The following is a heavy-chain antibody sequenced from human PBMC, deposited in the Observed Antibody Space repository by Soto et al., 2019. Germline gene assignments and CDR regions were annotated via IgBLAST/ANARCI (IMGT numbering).Heavy chain of an antibody. CDR1: GGSVSSGSYY. CDR3: ARSGVDIVATISFDY. Sequence: QVQLQESGPGLVKPSETLSLTCTVSGGSVSSGSYYWSWIRQPPGKGLEWIGYIYYTGSTKYNSSLECRVTISVDTPKKQLSLKLRSVTAADTAVYYCARSGVDIVATISFDYWGQGTLVTVS. V-gene: IGHV4-61*01. J-gene: IGHJ4*02. CDR2: IYYTGST. D-gene: IGHD5-12*01.